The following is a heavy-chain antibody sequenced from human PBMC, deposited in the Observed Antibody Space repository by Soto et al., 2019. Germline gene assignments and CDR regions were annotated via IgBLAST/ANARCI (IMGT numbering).Heavy chain of an antibody. J-gene: IGHJ4*02. Sequence: QITLKEPGPTLVKPTQTLTLTCTFSGFSLSTSGMGVGWVRQPPGKALEWLALIYWDDDKRDSPSLMSRLTITKDKSKNHVVLTISCMNPVDTGTYYCAHLSGECPFGYWGQGTLVTVSS. V-gene: IGHV2-5*02. CDR3: AHLSGECPFGY. CDR2: IYWDDDK. CDR1: GFSLSTSGMG. D-gene: IGHD3-10*02.